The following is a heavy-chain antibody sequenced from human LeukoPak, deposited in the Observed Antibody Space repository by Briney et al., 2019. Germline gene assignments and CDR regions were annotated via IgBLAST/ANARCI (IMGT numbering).Heavy chain of an antibody. D-gene: IGHD3-10*01. Sequence: GGSLRLSCAASGFTFTSYAMNWVRQAPGKGLEWVANINQDGNEKHYVDSVKGRFTISRDNAKTSLYLQMNSLRVEDTAVYYCARGAPFGGAWGQGTLVTVTS. CDR3: ARGAPFGGA. V-gene: IGHV3-7*03. J-gene: IGHJ4*02. CDR2: INQDGNEK. CDR1: GFTFTSYA.